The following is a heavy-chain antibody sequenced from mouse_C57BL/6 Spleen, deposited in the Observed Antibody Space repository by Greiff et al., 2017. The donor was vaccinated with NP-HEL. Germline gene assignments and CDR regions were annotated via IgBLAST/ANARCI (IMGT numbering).Heavy chain of an antibody. CDR2: IYPGSGNT. D-gene: IGHD2-4*01. CDR1: GYTFTDYY. J-gene: IGHJ2*01. V-gene: IGHV1-76*01. Sequence: VQLQQSGAELVRPGASVKLSCKASGYTFTDYYINWVKQRPGQGLEWIARIYPGSGNTYYNEKFKGKATLTAEKSSSTAYMQLSSLTSEDSAVYFCAREGMIRAHFDYWGQGTTLTVSS. CDR3: AREGMIRAHFDY.